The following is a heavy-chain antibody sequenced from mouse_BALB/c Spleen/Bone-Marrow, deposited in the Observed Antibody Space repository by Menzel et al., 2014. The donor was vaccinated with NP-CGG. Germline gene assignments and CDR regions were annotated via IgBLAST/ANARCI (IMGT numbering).Heavy chain of an antibody. V-gene: IGHV3-6*02. CDR1: GYSITSGYY. CDR2: VTYDGSN. D-gene: IGHD4-1*01. Sequence: EVKLVESGPGLVKPSQSLSLLCSVTGYSITSGYYWNWIRQFPGSKLEWMGYVTYDGSNNYNPSLKNRSSITRDTSKNQFFLKLNSVTIEDTATYYCARGSGTYFDVWGAGTTVTVSS. J-gene: IGHJ1*01. CDR3: ARGSGTYFDV.